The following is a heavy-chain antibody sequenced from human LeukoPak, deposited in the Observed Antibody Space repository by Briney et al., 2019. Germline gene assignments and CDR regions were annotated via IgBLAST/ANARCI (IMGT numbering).Heavy chain of an antibody. J-gene: IGHJ4*02. Sequence: PGGSLRLSCTASGFTFSSYWMSWVRQAAGKGLVWVSRINKDGRTINYADSVKGRFTISRDNAKNTLYLQMNSLRAEDTAVYYCARGWTGYYAIDNWGQGTLVTVSS. V-gene: IGHV3-74*01. CDR2: INKDGRTI. CDR1: GFTFSSYW. D-gene: IGHD3/OR15-3a*01. CDR3: ARGWTGYYAIDN.